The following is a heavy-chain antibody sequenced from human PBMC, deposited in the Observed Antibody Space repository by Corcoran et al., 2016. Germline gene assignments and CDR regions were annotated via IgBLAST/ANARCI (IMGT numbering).Heavy chain of an antibody. Sequence: QVQLQESGPGLVKPSETLSLTCTVSGGSISSYYWSWIRQPPGKGLEWIGYTYYSGRTNYNPSLKSRVTISVDTSKNQFSLKLRSVPAADTAGYYCARGITIFGVVNRFDPWGQGTLVTVSS. CDR2: TYYSGRT. J-gene: IGHJ5*02. CDR1: GGSISSYY. CDR3: ARGITIFGVVNRFDP. D-gene: IGHD3-3*01. V-gene: IGHV4-59*01.